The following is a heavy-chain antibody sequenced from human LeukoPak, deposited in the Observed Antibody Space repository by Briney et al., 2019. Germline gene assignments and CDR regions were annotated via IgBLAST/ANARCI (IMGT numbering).Heavy chain of an antibody. V-gene: IGHV1-18*01. CDR2: ISAYNGNT. CDR3: ARAPDTAMGPYYYYYMDV. J-gene: IGHJ6*03. CDR1: GYTFTSYG. Sequence: ASVKVSCKASGYTFTSYGISWVRQAPGQGLEWMGWISAYNGNTNYARKLQGRVTMTTDTSTSTAYMELRSLRSDDTAVYYCARAPDTAMGPYYYYYMDVWGKGTTVTVSS. D-gene: IGHD5-18*01.